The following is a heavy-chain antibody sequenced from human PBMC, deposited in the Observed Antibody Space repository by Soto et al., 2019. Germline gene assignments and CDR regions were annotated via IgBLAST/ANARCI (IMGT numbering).Heavy chain of an antibody. CDR2: ISGGGSTT. J-gene: IGHJ1*01. D-gene: IGHD6-13*01. CDR3: ARDQAAGGTISRYFQD. V-gene: IGHV3-23*01. Sequence: EVQLLESGGGLVQPEGSLRLSCEASAFTFSSYAMSWVRQAPGKGLEWVSGISGGGSTTYYADSVKGRFTISRDNSKNTLYLQVNSLRAEDTAVYYCARDQAAGGTISRYFQDWGQGTLVTVSS. CDR1: AFTFSSYA.